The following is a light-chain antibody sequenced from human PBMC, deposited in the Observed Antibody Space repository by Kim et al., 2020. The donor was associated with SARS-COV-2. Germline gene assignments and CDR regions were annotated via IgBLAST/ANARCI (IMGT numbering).Light chain of an antibody. Sequence: EIVLTQSPGTLSLSPGERATLSCRASQSVSSNYLAWYQQKPGQAPRLLIYGASSRATGIPDRFSGSGSGTDFTLTITRLEPEDFAVYYCPQYSSSPATFGQGTKVDIK. CDR3: PQYSSSPAT. CDR1: QSVSSNY. V-gene: IGKV3-20*01. J-gene: IGKJ1*01. CDR2: GAS.